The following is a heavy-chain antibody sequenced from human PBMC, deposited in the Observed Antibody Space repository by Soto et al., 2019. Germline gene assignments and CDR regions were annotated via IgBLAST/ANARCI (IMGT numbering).Heavy chain of an antibody. V-gene: IGHV4-34*01. CDR2: INHSGST. J-gene: IGHJ4*02. D-gene: IGHD3-10*01. CDR3: ARVRGFTMFRGVQYTFDY. CDR1: GGSFSGYY. Sequence: SETLSLTCAVYGGSFSGYYWSYIRQTPGKGLEWIGQINHSGSTNYNPSLNRRVSISVATSKNQFFLKLSSVTAADTAVYYCARVRGFTMFRGVQYTFDYWGQGTRVTVSS.